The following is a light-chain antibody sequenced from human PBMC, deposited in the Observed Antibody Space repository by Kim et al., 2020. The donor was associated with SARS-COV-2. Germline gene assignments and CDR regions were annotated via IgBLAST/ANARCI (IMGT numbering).Light chain of an antibody. Sequence: QQHTASCTGISAKLGNNYVSWYQHFPGTAPKLLIYDKNKRPSGIPERFSGSKSGTSATLGITGLQTGDEADYYCGTWDGSLSVGVFGGGTQLTVL. J-gene: IGLJ2*01. CDR2: DKN. V-gene: IGLV1-51*01. CDR1: SAKLGNNY. CDR3: GTWDGSLSVGV.